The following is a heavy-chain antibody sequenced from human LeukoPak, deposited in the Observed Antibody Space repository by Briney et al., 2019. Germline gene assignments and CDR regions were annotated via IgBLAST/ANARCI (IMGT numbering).Heavy chain of an antibody. CDR1: GFTFRSFE. J-gene: IGHJ4*02. Sequence: GGSLRLSCAASGFTFRSFEINWVRQAPGKGLEWVSYISSSGTIYYADSVKGRFTISRDNAKNSLYLQMNSLRAEDTAVYYCARDRFGYCSGSSCYPGALDYWGQGTLVTVSS. V-gene: IGHV3-48*03. D-gene: IGHD2-15*01. CDR3: ARDRFGYCSGSSCYPGALDY. CDR2: ISSSGTI.